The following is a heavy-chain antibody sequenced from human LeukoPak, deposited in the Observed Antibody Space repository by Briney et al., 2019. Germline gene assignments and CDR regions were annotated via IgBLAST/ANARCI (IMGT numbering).Heavy chain of an antibody. CDR3: ATTRGLWWFDP. V-gene: IGHV3-48*04. J-gene: IGHJ5*02. D-gene: IGHD3/OR15-3a*01. Sequence: GGSLRLSCAASGLTVSSNSMSWVRQAPGEGLEWVSYISSSGSTIYYADSVKGRFTISRDNAKNSLYLQMNSLRAEDTAVYYCATTRGLWWFDPWGQGTLVTVSS. CDR1: GLTVSSNS. CDR2: ISSSGSTI.